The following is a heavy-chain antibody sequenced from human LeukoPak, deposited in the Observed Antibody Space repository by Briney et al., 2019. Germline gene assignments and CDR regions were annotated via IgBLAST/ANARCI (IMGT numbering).Heavy chain of an antibody. Sequence: GGSLRLSCAASGFSVSNNYISWVRQPPGKGLEWISVIYAGGSTFYTDSVKGRFTTSRDNSKNTVYLQMDRLPPEDTAVYYCARDPTGASVWGRGTTVTVSS. D-gene: IGHD1-14*01. CDR1: GFSVSNNY. J-gene: IGHJ6*04. CDR2: IYAGGST. CDR3: ARDPTGASV. V-gene: IGHV3-53*01.